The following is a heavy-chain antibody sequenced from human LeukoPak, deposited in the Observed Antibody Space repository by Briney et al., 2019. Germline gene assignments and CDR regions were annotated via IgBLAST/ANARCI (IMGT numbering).Heavy chain of an antibody. V-gene: IGHV3-74*01. CDR3: ASGGGDSGYVSRGDDAFDI. Sequence: GGSLRLSCAASGLTFSTYWMHWVRQAPGKGLVWVSRINGDGRSTSYVDSVKGRFTISRDNAKNTLYLHMNSLRADDTAVYYCASGGGDSGYVSRGDDAFDIWGQGTMVTVSS. CDR1: GLTFSTYW. J-gene: IGHJ3*02. D-gene: IGHD3-22*01. CDR2: INGDGRST.